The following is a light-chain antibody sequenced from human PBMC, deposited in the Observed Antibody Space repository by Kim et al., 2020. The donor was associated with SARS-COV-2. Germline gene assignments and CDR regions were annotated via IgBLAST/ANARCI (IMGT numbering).Light chain of an antibody. Sequence: GQKVTISCSGSSSNIGRNYVSWYQQVPGTAPKLLIHDNDERPSGVPDRFSGSKSGTSATLGITGLQTGDEADYICGTWDTSLSAGVFGGGTKLTVL. V-gene: IGLV1-51*01. CDR2: DND. J-gene: IGLJ3*02. CDR1: SSNIGRNY. CDR3: GTWDTSLSAGV.